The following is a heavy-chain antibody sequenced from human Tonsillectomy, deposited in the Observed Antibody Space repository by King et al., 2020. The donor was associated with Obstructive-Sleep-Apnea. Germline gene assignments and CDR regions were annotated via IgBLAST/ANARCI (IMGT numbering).Heavy chain of an antibody. V-gene: IGHV3-7*03. Sequence: VQLVESGGGLVQPGGSLRLSCAASGFTFGSYWMTWVRQAPGRGLEWVANIRQDESQKYYVDSVKGRFTISRDNAKNSQYLQMNSLRADDTAVYYCARDRSYETTGYYYDVFDMWGQGTMVTVSS. CDR2: IRQDESQK. J-gene: IGHJ3*02. D-gene: IGHD3-22*01. CDR1: GFTFGSYW. CDR3: ARDRSYETTGYYYDVFDM.